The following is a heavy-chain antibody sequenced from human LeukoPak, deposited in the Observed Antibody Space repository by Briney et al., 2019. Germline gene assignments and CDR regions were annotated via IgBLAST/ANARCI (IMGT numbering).Heavy chain of an antibody. D-gene: IGHD3-10*01. CDR2: ISSSGSTI. CDR1: GFTFSSYA. J-gene: IGHJ4*02. Sequence: GGSLRLSCAASGFTFSSYAMSWVRQAPGKGLEWVSAISSSGSTIYYADSVKGRFTISRDNAKNSLYLQMNSLRAEDTAVYYCARNYYYGSGSPYHYWGQGTLVTVSS. V-gene: IGHV3-21*04. CDR3: ARNYYYGSGSPYHY.